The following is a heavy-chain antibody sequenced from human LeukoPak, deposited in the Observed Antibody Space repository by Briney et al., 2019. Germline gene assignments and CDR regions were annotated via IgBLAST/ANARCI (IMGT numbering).Heavy chain of an antibody. J-gene: IGHJ4*02. V-gene: IGHV3-74*01. CDR1: GFTFSTSW. CDR3: ASALRGVITN. CDR2: ISSDGSIT. D-gene: IGHD3-10*01. Sequence: GGSLRLSCAASGFTFSTSWMHWVRQAPGKGLVWVSRISSDGSITDYADCGKGRFTISRDNAKNTLYLQMNSLRAEDTAVYYCASALRGVITNWGQGTLVTVSS.